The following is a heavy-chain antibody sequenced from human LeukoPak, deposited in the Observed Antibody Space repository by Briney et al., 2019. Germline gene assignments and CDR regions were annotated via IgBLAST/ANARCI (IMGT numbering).Heavy chain of an antibody. J-gene: IGHJ5*02. V-gene: IGHV4-59*08. D-gene: IGHD3-16*02. CDR1: GGSIGSYY. CDR3: ARQHYLGELSLPWFDP. CDR2: VYYSGTT. Sequence: SETLSLTCTVSGGSIGSYYWNWIRQPQGKGLEWIGYVYYSGTTNYNPSLKSRVTISVDTSKNQFSLKLSSVTATDTAMYYCARQHYLGELSLPWFDPWGQGTLVTVSS.